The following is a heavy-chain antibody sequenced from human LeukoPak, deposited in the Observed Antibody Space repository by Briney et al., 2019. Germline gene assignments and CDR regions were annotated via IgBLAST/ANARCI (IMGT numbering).Heavy chain of an antibody. CDR3: ARVGVAAAGTGPIYGMDV. J-gene: IGHJ6*02. CDR2: ISSSSSYI. CDR1: GFTFSSYS. D-gene: IGHD6-13*01. V-gene: IGHV3-21*01. Sequence: GGSLRLSCAASGFTFSSYSMNWVRQAPGKGLEWVSSISSSSSYIYYADSVKGRFTISRDNAKNSLYLQMNSLRAEDTAVYYCARVGVAAAGTGPIYGMDVWGQGTTGTGSS.